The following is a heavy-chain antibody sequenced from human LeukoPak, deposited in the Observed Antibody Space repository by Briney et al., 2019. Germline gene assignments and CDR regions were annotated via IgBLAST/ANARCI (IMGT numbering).Heavy chain of an antibody. Sequence: SETLSLTCAVYGGSFSGYYWSWIRQPPGKGLEWIGEINHSGSTNYNPSLKSRVTISVDTSKNQFSLKLSSVTAAGTAVYYCARGNSSGWYIDFDYWGQGTLVTVSS. V-gene: IGHV4-34*01. D-gene: IGHD6-19*01. CDR1: GGSFSGYY. J-gene: IGHJ4*02. CDR2: INHSGST. CDR3: ARGNSSGWYIDFDY.